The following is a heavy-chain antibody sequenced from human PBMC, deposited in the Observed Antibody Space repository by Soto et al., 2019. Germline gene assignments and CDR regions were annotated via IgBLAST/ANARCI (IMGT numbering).Heavy chain of an antibody. D-gene: IGHD2-21*02. CDR3: ARSIVVVTALDY. CDR1: GYTFTSYG. V-gene: IGHV1-3*01. CDR2: INADNGNT. Sequence: ASVKVSCKASGYTFTSYGISWVRQAPGQGLEWMGWINADNGNTKYSQKFQGRVTITRDTSASTAYMELSSLRSEDTAVYYCARSIVVVTALDYWVQGTLVTVSS. J-gene: IGHJ4*02.